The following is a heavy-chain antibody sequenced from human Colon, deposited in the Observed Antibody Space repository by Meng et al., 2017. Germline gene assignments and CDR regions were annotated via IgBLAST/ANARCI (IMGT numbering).Heavy chain of an antibody. CDR2: VFYSGST. CDR1: GGSISTSGHW. J-gene: IGHJ5*02. D-gene: IGHD3-22*01. Sequence: QAPLPESGPGPVKPSQTLSLTCTVSGGSISTSGHWWSWIRQHPGKGLEWIGYVFYSGSTQYNPSLKSRVSISVDTSKNQFSLKLYSMTAADTAVYYCARDMSGGYYWFDPWGQGTLVTVSS. V-gene: IGHV4-31*03. CDR3: ARDMSGGYYWFDP.